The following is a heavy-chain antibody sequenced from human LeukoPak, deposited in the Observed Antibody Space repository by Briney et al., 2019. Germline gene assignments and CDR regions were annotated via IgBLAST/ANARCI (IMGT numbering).Heavy chain of an antibody. J-gene: IGHJ4*02. D-gene: IGHD1-26*01. CDR1: GFTFSSSA. CDR3: ARGTSGTFKSFDY. V-gene: IGHV3-23*01. CDR2: ISASGGST. Sequence: GGSLRLSCAASGFTFSSSAMSWVRQVPGKGLEWVSGISASGGSTYYADSVKGRFTISRDNSNNTLYLQINSLRAEDTAVYYCARGTSGTFKSFDYWGQGTLVTVSS.